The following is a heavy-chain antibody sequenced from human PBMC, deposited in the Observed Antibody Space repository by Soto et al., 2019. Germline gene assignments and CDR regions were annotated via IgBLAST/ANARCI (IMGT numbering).Heavy chain of an antibody. Sequence: QVQLQESGPGLVKPSGTLSLTCTVSDGSISTYYWSWIRQPPGKGLEWIGYIYYGGSANYNPSLKSRVTISVDTSKKQFSLKLSSVSAADTAVYYCARGGHCTNGVCSALDYWGQGTLVTVSS. J-gene: IGHJ4*02. CDR3: ARGGHCTNGVCSALDY. CDR1: DGSISTYY. V-gene: IGHV4-59*08. D-gene: IGHD2-8*01. CDR2: IYYGGSA.